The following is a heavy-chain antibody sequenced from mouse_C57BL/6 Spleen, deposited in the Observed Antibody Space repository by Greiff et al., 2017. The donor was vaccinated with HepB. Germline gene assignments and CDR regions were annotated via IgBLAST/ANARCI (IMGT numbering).Heavy chain of an antibody. Sequence: VKDRFTISRDDSESMLYLQMNNLKTEDTAMYYCVRPWDYWGQGTTLTVSS. CDR3: VRPWDY. J-gene: IGHJ2*01. V-gene: IGHV10-1*01.